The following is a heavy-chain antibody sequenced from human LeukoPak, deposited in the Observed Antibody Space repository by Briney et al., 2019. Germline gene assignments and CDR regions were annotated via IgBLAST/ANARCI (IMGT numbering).Heavy chain of an antibody. Sequence: SETLSLTCTVSGGSISSSSYYWGWIRQPPGKGLEWIGSIYYSGSTYYNPSLKSRVTISVDTSKNQFSLKLSSVTAADTAVYYCGRGPVTIFGVVIKHFDYWGQGTLVTVSS. CDR3: GRGPVTIFGVVIKHFDY. V-gene: IGHV4-39*07. CDR1: GGSISSSSYY. D-gene: IGHD3-3*01. J-gene: IGHJ4*02. CDR2: IYYSGST.